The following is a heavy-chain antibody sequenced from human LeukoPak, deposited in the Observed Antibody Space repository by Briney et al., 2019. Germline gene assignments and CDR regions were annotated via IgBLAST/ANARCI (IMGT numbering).Heavy chain of an antibody. CDR3: ARGKYCTNGVCYYFDY. V-gene: IGHV1-18*01. J-gene: IGHJ4*02. D-gene: IGHD2-8*01. CDR1: GYTFTSYG. Sequence: ASVKVSCKASGYTFTSYGISWVRQAPGKGLEWMGWISAYNGNTNYAQKLQGRVTMTTDTSTSTAYMELRSLRSDDTAVYYCARGKYCTNGVCYYFDYWGQGTLVTVSS. CDR2: ISAYNGNT.